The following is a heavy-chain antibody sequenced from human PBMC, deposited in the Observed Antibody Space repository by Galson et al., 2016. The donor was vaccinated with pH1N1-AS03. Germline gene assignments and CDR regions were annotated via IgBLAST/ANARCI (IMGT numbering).Heavy chain of an antibody. CDR3: ANPRASGTTMVTRLDY. CDR2: ISGADLST. Sequence: SLRLSCAASGFTFITYAMSWVRQAPGKGLEWVSSISGADLSTYYAGSVKGRFTVSRDNSKNTLYLQMNGLRAEDTAIYYCANPRASGTTMVTRLDYWGQGILVTVSS. D-gene: IGHD5-18*01. CDR1: GFTFITYA. V-gene: IGHV3-23*01. J-gene: IGHJ4*02.